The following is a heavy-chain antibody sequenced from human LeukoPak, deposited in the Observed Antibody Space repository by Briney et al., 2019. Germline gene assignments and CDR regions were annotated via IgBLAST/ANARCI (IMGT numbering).Heavy chain of an antibody. CDR2: IISSGSTI. Sequence: GGSLRLSCAASGFTFSDYYMSWIRQAPGKGLEWVSYIISSGSTIYYADSVKGRFTISRDNAKNSLYLQMNSLRAEDTAVYYCARVVYCSSTSCYKNYYYYMDVWGKGTTVTVSS. CDR3: ARVVYCSSTSCYKNYYYYMDV. CDR1: GFTFSDYY. J-gene: IGHJ6*03. D-gene: IGHD2-2*02. V-gene: IGHV3-11*04.